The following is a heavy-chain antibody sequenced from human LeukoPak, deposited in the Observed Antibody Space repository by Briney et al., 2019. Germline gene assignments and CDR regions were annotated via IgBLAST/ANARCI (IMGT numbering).Heavy chain of an antibody. CDR1: GGSISSYY. CDR3: ARHDIVATTSFDY. J-gene: IGHJ4*02. D-gene: IGHD5-12*01. CDR2: IYYSGRT. V-gene: IGHV4-59*08. Sequence: SETLSLTCTVSGGSISSYYWSWIRQPPGKGLEWIGYIYYSGRTNFNPSPKSRVTMSVDTSKNQFSLKLSSVTAADTAVYYCARHDIVATTSFDYWGQGTLVTVSS.